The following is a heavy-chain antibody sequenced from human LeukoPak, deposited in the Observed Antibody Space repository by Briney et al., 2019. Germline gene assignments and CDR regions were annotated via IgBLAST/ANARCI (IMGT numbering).Heavy chain of an antibody. D-gene: IGHD6-13*01. J-gene: IGHJ4*02. CDR1: GVSFSGYY. Sequence: PSETLSLTCAVYGVSFSGYYWSWVRQPPGKGLEWIGYIYYSGSTNYNPSLKSRVTISVDTSKNQFSLKLSSVTAADTAVYYCASSSWRNYYFDYWGQGTLVTVSS. CDR3: ASSSWRNYYFDY. V-gene: IGHV4-59*08. CDR2: IYYSGST.